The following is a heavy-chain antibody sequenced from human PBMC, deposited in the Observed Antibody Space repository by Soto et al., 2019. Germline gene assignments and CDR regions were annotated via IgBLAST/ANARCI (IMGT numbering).Heavy chain of an antibody. CDR1: GYTFTSYD. CDR2: MNPNSGNT. D-gene: IGHD2-2*01. CDR3: VIQLRSRRPLFPCPRPFLSRFSGM. J-gene: IGHJ6*01. Sequence: ASVKVSCRASGYTFTSYDINWVRQASGQGLEWMGWMNPNSGNTGYAQKFQGRVTMTRNTSISTAYMELSSLRSEDTAGYYCVIQLRSRRPLFPCPRPFLSRFSGM. V-gene: IGHV1-8*01.